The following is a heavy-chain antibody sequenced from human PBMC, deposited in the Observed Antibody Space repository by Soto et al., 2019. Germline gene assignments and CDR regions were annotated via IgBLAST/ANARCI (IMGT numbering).Heavy chain of an antibody. CDR1: GYTFTSYD. Sequence: ASVKVSCKASGYTFTSYDINWVRQATGQGLEWMGWMNPNSGNTGYAQKFQGRVTMTRNTSISTAYMELSSLRSEDTAVYYCARGIRAAAPYDDFDIWGQGKMVTVSS. V-gene: IGHV1-8*01. J-gene: IGHJ3*02. CDR2: MNPNSGNT. D-gene: IGHD6-13*01. CDR3: ARGIRAAAPYDDFDI.